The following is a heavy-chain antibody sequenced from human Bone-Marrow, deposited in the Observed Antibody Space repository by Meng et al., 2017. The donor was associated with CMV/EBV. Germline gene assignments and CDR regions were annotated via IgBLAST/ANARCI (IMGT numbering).Heavy chain of an antibody. Sequence: GESLKIACAASGFTFRSYEMNWVRQAPGKGLEWVSYISSSGSTIYYADSVKGRFTISRDNAKTSLYLQMNSLRAEDTAVYYCVRGNYDFWSGYYYQSTNCWFDPWGQGTLVTVSS. CDR1: GFTFRSYE. CDR2: ISSSGSTI. J-gene: IGHJ5*02. CDR3: VRGNYDFWSGYYYQSTNCWFDP. V-gene: IGHV3-48*03. D-gene: IGHD3-3*01.